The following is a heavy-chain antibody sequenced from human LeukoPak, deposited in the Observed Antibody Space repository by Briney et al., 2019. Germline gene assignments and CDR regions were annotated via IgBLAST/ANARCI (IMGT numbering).Heavy chain of an antibody. CDR2: VYHTGTT. D-gene: IGHD2-8*02. CDR1: GYSISSGYY. V-gene: IGHV4-38-2*02. Sequence: PSETLSLTCNVSGYSISSGYYWGWIRQSPGKGLEWIGTVYHTGTTYYSPSLKSRLAISLDTSTNRFSLKLTSVTATDTAVYYCASAHYEGTGLGYYFKFWGQGTLVSVSS. J-gene: IGHJ4*02. CDR3: ASAHYEGTGLGYYFKF.